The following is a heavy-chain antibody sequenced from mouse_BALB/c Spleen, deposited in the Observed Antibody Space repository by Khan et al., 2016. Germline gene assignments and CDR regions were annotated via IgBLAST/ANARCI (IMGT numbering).Heavy chain of an antibody. CDR3: ARDRGAWFAY. CDR1: GFTFSSYA. J-gene: IGHJ3*01. V-gene: IGHV5-9-4*01. D-gene: IGHD3-3*01. CDR2: ISSGGSYT. Sequence: EVELVESGGGLVKPGGSLKLSCAASGFTFSSYAMSWVRQSPEKRLEWVAEISSGGSYTYYPDTVTGRFTISRDTAKNTLYLEMSSLRSEDTAMYYCARDRGAWFAYWGQGTLVTVSA.